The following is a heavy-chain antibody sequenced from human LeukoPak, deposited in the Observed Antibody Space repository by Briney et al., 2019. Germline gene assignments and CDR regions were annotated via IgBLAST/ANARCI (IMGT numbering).Heavy chain of an antibody. CDR1: GGSISSSSYY. Sequence: SETLSLTCTVSGGSISSSSYYWGWIRQPPGKGLEWIGSIYYSGSTYYNPSLKSRVTISVDRSKNQFSLKLSSVTAADTAVYYCARVLGIAARTVDYWGQGTLVTVSS. CDR2: IYYSGST. J-gene: IGHJ4*02. V-gene: IGHV4-39*07. D-gene: IGHD6-6*01. CDR3: ARVLGIAARTVDY.